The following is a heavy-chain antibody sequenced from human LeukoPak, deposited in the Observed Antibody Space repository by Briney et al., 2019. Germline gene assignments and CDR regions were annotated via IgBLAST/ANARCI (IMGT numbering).Heavy chain of an antibody. CDR1: GYTFTGYY. V-gene: IGHV1-18*04. D-gene: IGHD4-11*01. CDR2: ISAYNGNT. CDR3: ARDMGPNWDYSNSHFDY. J-gene: IGHJ4*02. Sequence: ASVKVSCKASGYTFTGYYMHWVRQAPGQGLEWMGWISAYNGNTNYAQKLQGRVTMTTDTSTSTAYMELRSLRSDDTAVYYCARDMGPNWDYSNSHFDYWGQGTLVTVSS.